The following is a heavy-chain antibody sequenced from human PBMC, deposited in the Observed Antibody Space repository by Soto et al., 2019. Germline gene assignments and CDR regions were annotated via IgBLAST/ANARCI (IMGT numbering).Heavy chain of an antibody. Sequence: PGGSLRLSCAASGFTFSSYAVTWVRQAPGKGLEWVSTISGTGGNTYYADSVKGRFTISRDNSKNTVYLQMNSLRAEDTAVYYCVKAVYLLDFDYWGQGTLVTVSS. V-gene: IGHV3-23*01. CDR1: GFTFSSYA. D-gene: IGHD1-20*01. J-gene: IGHJ4*02. CDR2: ISGTGGNT. CDR3: VKAVYLLDFDY.